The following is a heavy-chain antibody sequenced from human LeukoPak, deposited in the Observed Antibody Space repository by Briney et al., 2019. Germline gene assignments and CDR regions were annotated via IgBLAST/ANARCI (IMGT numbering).Heavy chain of an antibody. J-gene: IGHJ5*02. V-gene: IGHV3-30*02. CDR3: ASGITGT. D-gene: IGHD1-20*01. CDR2: IRYDGFNK. CDR1: GFTFSSYG. Sequence: GGSLRLSCAASGFTFSSYGMHWVRQAPGKGLEWVAFIRYDGFNKYYADSVKGRFTISRDNSKNTLYLQMNSLRAEDTAVYYCASGITGTWGQGTLVTVSS.